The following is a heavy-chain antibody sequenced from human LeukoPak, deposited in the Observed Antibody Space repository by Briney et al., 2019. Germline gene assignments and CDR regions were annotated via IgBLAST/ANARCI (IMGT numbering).Heavy chain of an antibody. CDR3: ARDPSGMDV. J-gene: IGHJ6*02. CDR2: IIPILGIA. V-gene: IGHV1-69*04. Sequence: ASVKVSCKASGGTFSSYAISWVRQAPGQGLEWMGRIIPILGIANYAQKFQGRVTITADKSTSTAYMEPSSLRSEDTAAYYCARDPSGMDVWGQGTTVTVSS. CDR1: GGTFSSYA.